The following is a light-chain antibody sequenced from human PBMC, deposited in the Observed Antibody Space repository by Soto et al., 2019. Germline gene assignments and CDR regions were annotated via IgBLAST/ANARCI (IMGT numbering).Light chain of an antibody. J-gene: IGKJ2*01. CDR2: KVS. CDR1: QSLVHSDGNTY. CDR3: LQGTHWPPYT. Sequence: DVVMTQSPLSLPVTLGQPASISCRSSQSLVHSDGNTYLNWFHQRPGQSPRRLIYKVSNRYSGVPDRFSGSGSDTEFTLKISGVEAEDVGVYYCLQGTHWPPYTFGQGTKMEIK. V-gene: IGKV2-30*02.